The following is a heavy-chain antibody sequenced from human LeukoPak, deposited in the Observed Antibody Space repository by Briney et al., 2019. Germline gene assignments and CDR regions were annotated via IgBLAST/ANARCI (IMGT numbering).Heavy chain of an antibody. CDR3: ASMYSSSWFFAFDI. V-gene: IGHV4-39*01. CDR1: GGSISSSAYH. Sequence: KPSETLSLTCTVSGGSISSSAYHWGWIRQPPGKGLEWIGSIHIGGSTYYNPSFKSRVTISVDTSKNQFSLKLRSVTAADTAMYYCASMYSSSWFFAFDIWGQGTMVTVSS. D-gene: IGHD6-13*01. J-gene: IGHJ3*02. CDR2: IHIGGST.